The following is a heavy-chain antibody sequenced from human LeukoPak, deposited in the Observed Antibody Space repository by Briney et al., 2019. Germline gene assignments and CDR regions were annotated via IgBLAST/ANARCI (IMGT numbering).Heavy chain of an antibody. CDR2: INHSGST. Sequence: SESLSLTCAVYGGSFSGYYWSWIRQPPGKGLEWIGEINHSGSTNYNPSLKSRVTISVDTSKNQFSLKLSSVTAADTAVYYCARRRVWIAVAGTNDDAFDIWGQGTMVTVSS. CDR1: GGSFSGYY. D-gene: IGHD6-19*01. V-gene: IGHV4-34*01. J-gene: IGHJ3*02. CDR3: ARRRVWIAVAGTNDDAFDI.